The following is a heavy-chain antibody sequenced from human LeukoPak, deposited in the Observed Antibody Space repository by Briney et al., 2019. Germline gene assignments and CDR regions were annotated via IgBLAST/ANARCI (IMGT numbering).Heavy chain of an antibody. J-gene: IGHJ4*02. D-gene: IGHD2-21*01. Sequence: ASVKVSCKASGYTFTKFVVHWMRQAPGQRPEWLGWINAGNGDIKYSQNFQDRVTITRDTSANTAYMELSSLTSEDTALYYCARDDCGDTCYPGGYWGQGTLVTVSS. CDR1: GYTFTKFV. V-gene: IGHV1-3*01. CDR3: ARDDCGDTCYPGGY. CDR2: INAGNGDI.